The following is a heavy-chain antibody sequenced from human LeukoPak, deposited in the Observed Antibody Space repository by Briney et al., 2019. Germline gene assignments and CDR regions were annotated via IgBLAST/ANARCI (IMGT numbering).Heavy chain of an antibody. CDR1: ASAFTIYG. D-gene: IGHD6-19*01. J-gene: IGHJ4*02. Sequence: GASVKVTFKSSASAFTIYGISLDRHAPGQGLEWMGWISAYNGNTSYAQKLQGRVTMTTDTSTSTAYMELRSLRSDDMAVYYCALYSSGWPDYWGQGTLVTVSS. CDR2: ISAYNGNT. V-gene: IGHV1-18*03. CDR3: ALYSSGWPDY.